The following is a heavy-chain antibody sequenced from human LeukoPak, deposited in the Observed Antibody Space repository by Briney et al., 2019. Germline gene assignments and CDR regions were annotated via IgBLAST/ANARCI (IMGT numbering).Heavy chain of an antibody. V-gene: IGHV3-23*01. CDR1: GFNFGSYS. CDR3: ARKSASGNYPLDY. CDR2: ISADSATT. Sequence: GGSLRLSCAASGFNFGSYSMTWVRQAPGKGLEWGSVISADSATTFYADSVKGRFTISRDNAKNTVFLQMSSLRAEDTALYYCARKSASGNYPLDYWGQGTLVTVSS. J-gene: IGHJ4*02. D-gene: IGHD3-10*01.